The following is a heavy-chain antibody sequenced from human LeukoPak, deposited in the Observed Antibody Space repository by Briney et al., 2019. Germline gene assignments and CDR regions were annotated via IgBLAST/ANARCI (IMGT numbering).Heavy chain of an antibody. CDR2: IYSGGST. CDR1: GFTVSSNY. CDR3: AKIRRGSDFDY. J-gene: IGHJ4*02. Sequence: GGSLGLSCAASGFTVSSNYMSWVRQAPGKGLEWVSVIYSGGSTYYADSVKGRFTISRDNSKNTLYLQMNSLRAEDTAVYYCAKIRRGSDFDYWGQGTLVTVSS. V-gene: IGHV3-53*01. D-gene: IGHD6-19*01.